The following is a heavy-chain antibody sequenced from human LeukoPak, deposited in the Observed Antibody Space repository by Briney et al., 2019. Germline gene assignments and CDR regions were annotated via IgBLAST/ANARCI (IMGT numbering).Heavy chain of an antibody. J-gene: IGHJ1*01. CDR2: IYYSGST. CDR3: ARRSPSAEYFQH. Sequence: SETLSLTCTVSGGSISRGGYYWSWIRQHPGKGLEWIGYIYYSGSTYYNPSLKSRVTISVDTSKNQFSLKLSSVTAADTAVYYCARRSPSAEYFQHWGQGTLVTVSS. V-gene: IGHV4-31*03. CDR1: GGSISRGGYY.